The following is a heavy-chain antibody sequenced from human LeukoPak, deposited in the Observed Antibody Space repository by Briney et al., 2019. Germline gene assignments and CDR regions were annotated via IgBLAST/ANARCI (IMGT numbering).Heavy chain of an antibody. V-gene: IGHV3-23*01. Sequence: PGGSLRLSCAASGFTFAMSWVRQAPGKGLEWVSGISGSGGSTYYADSVKGRFTISRDNAKNSLYLQMNSLRAEDTAVYYCARDASVAGSDYWGQGTPVTVSS. D-gene: IGHD6-19*01. CDR2: ISGSGGST. J-gene: IGHJ4*02. CDR1: GFTFA. CDR3: ARDASVAGSDY.